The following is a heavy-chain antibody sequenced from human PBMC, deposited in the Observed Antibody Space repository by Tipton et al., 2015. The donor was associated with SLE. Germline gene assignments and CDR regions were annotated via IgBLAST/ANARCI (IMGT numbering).Heavy chain of an antibody. CDR2: MNPYSGTT. Sequence: QLVQSGPEVKKPGASVRVSCKASGYTFSNYGINWVRQATGQGLEWMGWMNPYSGTTGYAQKFQGRVTMTRNTSIGTAYMDLTSLRSDDTAVYYCARGTSTGYSFGGWFDTWGQGSLVTVSS. J-gene: IGHJ5*02. D-gene: IGHD5-18*01. V-gene: IGHV1-8*01. CDR1: GYTFSNYG. CDR3: ARGTSTGYSFGGWFDT.